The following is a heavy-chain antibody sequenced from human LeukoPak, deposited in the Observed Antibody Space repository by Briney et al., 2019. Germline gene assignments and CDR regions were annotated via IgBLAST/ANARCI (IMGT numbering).Heavy chain of an antibody. CDR2: ISSNSENV. V-gene: IGHV3-21*06. J-gene: IGHJ4*02. D-gene: IGHD3-3*01. CDR1: GFGLSSYN. Sequence: PGGSLRLSCAASGFGLSSYNMNWVRQAPGMGLEWVSYISSNSENVFYVDSVQGRFTISRDSAENSLYLQMNSLRAEDTALYYCGRAYDFSRHWGQGTLVTVSS. CDR3: GRAYDFSRH.